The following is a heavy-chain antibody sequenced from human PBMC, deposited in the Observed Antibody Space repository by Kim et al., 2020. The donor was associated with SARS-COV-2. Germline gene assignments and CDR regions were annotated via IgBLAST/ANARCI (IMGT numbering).Heavy chain of an antibody. Sequence: SETLSLTCTVSGGSISSGTYYWNWIRQHPGKGLEWIGYIYYTGNTYYNPSLKSLLTISVDTSKNQFSLSLSSVTSADTALYYCARAGILLPAALGAFDIWGQGTMVTVSS. V-gene: IGHV4-31*01. J-gene: IGHJ3*02. CDR2: IYYTGNT. CDR3: ARAGILLPAALGAFDI. CDR1: GGSISSGTYY. D-gene: IGHD2-2*01.